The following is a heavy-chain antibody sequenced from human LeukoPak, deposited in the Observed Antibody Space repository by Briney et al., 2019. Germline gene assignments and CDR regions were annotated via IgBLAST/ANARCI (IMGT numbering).Heavy chain of an antibody. CDR3: TRTWPGNTCFNF. D-gene: IGHD1-7*01. CDR1: GFNFNDAW. Sequence: GGSLRLSCATSGFNFNDAWMNWVRQTPGKGLEWLGRIKSISYGGTIDYAAPVKGRFTISRDDSKNTLYLQMDSLETEDTAIYYCTRTWPGNTCFNFWGQGTLVTVSS. V-gene: IGHV3-15*01. CDR2: IKSISYGGTI. J-gene: IGHJ4*02.